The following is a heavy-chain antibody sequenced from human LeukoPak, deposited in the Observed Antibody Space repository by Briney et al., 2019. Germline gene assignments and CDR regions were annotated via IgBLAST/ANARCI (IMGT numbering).Heavy chain of an antibody. CDR1: GYSISSGYY. V-gene: IGHV4-38-2*02. D-gene: IGHD3-16*01. J-gene: IGHJ5*02. CDR3: ARDGGLGDPVDP. Sequence: SETLSLTCTVSGYSISSGYYWGWIRQPPGKGLEWIGSIYRSGSTYYNPSLKSRVTISVDTSKNQFSLKLSSVTAADTAVYYCARDGGLGDPVDPWGQGTLVTVSS. CDR2: IYRSGST.